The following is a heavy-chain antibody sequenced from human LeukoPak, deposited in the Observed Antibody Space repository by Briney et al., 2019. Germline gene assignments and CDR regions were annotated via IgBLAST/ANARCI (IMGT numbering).Heavy chain of an antibody. CDR3: ARIYSSSWFLNWFDP. Sequence: SETLSLTCTVSGYSISSGYFWGWIRQPPGKGLECIGTIYHSGSTYYNPSLKSRVTISVDTSKNQFSLKLNSVTAADTAVYYCARIYSSSWFLNWFDPWGQGTLVAVSS. D-gene: IGHD6-13*01. CDR1: GYSISSGYF. J-gene: IGHJ5*02. CDR2: IYHSGST. V-gene: IGHV4-38-2*02.